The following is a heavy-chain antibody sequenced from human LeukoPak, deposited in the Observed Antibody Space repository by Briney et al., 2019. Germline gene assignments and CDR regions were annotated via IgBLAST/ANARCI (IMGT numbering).Heavy chain of an antibody. CDR1: GGTFSSYA. J-gene: IGHJ4*02. V-gene: IGHV1-69*06. CDR3: ASDTSGYCSGGSCYYR. CDR2: IIPIFGTA. Sequence: SVKVSCKASGGTFSSYAISWVRQAPGQGLEWMGGIIPIFGTANYAQKFQARVTITADKSTSTAYMELSSLRSEDTAVYYCASDTSGYCSGGSCYYRWGQGTLVTVSS. D-gene: IGHD2-15*01.